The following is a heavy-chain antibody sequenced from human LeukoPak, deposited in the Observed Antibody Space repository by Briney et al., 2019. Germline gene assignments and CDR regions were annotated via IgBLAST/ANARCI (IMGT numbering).Heavy chain of an antibody. Sequence: TSETLSLTCTVSGGSISSGSYYWSWIRQPAGKGLEWIGRIYTSGSTNYNPSLKSRVTISVDTSKNQFSLKLSSVTAADTAVYYCARDRESSGEGTWFDPWGQGTLVTVSS. CDR2: IYTSGST. J-gene: IGHJ5*02. D-gene: IGHD6-19*01. CDR3: ARDRESSGEGTWFDP. V-gene: IGHV4-61*02. CDR1: GGSISSGSYY.